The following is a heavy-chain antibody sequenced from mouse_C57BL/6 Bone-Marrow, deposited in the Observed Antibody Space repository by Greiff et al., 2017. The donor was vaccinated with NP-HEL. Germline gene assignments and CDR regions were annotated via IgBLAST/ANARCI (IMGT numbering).Heavy chain of an antibody. D-gene: IGHD2-5*01. CDR2: IDPSDSET. J-gene: IGHJ2*01. CDR1: GYTFTSYW. CDR3: ARSYSNFDY. V-gene: IGHV1-52*01. Sequence: QVQLKQPGAELVRPGSSVKLSCKASGYTFTSYWMHWVKQRPIQGLEWIGNIDPSDSETHYNQKFKDKATLTVDKSSSTAYMQLSSLTAEDSAVYYCARSYSNFDYWGQGTTLTVSS.